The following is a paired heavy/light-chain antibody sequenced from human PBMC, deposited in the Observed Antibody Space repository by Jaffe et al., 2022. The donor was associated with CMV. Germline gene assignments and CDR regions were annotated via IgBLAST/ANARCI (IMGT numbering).Light chain of an antibody. V-gene: IGLV2-14*03. J-gene: IGLJ1*01. Sequence: QSALTQPASVSGSPGQSITISCTGTSSDVGGYNYVSWYQQHPGKAPKLMIYDVSNRPSGVSNRFSGSKSGNTASLTISGLQAEDEADYYCSSYTSSSEVFGTGTKVTVL. CDR3: SSYTSSSEV. CDR2: DVS. CDR1: SSDVGGYNY.
Heavy chain of an antibody. CDR1: GGSISSYY. CDR3: ARATMVRGVPPYYYYYGMDV. Sequence: QVQLQESGPGLVKPSETLSLTCTVSGGSISSYYWSWIRQPAGKGLEWIGRIYTSGSTNYNPSLKSRVTMSVDTSKNQFSLKLSSVTAADTAVYYCARATMVRGVPPYYYYYGMDVWGQGTTVTVSS. D-gene: IGHD3-10*01. J-gene: IGHJ6*02. V-gene: IGHV4-4*07. CDR2: IYTSGST.